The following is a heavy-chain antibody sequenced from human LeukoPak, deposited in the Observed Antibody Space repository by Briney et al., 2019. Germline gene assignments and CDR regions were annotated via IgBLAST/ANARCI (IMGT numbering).Heavy chain of an antibody. J-gene: IGHJ3*02. CDR3: ARDREAESSGWFISRNAFDI. D-gene: IGHD6-19*01. V-gene: IGHV4-59*01. CDR1: GGSISSYY. Sequence: PSETLSLTCTVSGGSISSYYWSWIRQPPGKGLEWIGYIYYSGSTNYNPSLKSRVTISVDTSKNQFSLKLSSVTAADTAVYYCARDREAESSGWFISRNAFDIWGQGTMVTVSS. CDR2: IYYSGST.